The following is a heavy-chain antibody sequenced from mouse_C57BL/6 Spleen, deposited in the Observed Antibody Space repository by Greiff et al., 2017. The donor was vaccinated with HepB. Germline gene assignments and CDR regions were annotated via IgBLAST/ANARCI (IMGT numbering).Heavy chain of an antibody. D-gene: IGHD4-1*01. CDR2: IYPGDGDT. CDR3: ARDWYYFDY. J-gene: IGHJ2*01. Sequence: QVQLQQSGPELVKPGASVKISCKASGYAFSSSWMNWVKQRPGKGLEWIGRIYPGDGDTNYNGKFKGKATLTADKSSSTAYMQLRSLTSEDSAVYFCARDWYYFDYWGQGTTLTVSS. V-gene: IGHV1-82*01. CDR1: GYAFSSSW.